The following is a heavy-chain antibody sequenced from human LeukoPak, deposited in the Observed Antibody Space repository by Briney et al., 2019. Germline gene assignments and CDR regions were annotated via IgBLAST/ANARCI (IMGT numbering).Heavy chain of an antibody. CDR1: GFTFSSYW. CDR3: ARETEMANLDY. CDR2: IKQDGSEK. J-gene: IGHJ4*02. V-gene: IGHV3-7*04. D-gene: IGHD5-24*01. Sequence: PAGSLRLSCTASGFTFSSYWMNWVRQAPGKGLEWVANIKQDGSEKSYVDSVKGRFTISRDNAKKSLYLQMNSLRAEDTAVYYCARETEMANLDYWGQGTLVTVSS.